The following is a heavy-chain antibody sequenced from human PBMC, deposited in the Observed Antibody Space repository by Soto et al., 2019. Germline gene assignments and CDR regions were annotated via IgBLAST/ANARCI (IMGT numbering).Heavy chain of an antibody. CDR2: IIPIFGTA. D-gene: IGHD6-13*01. J-gene: IGHJ6*02. Sequence: ASVKVSCKASGGTFSSYAISWVRQAPGQGLEWMGGIIPIFGTANYAQKFQGRVTITADESTSTAYMEMNSLRGEDTAVYYCARTGIVASGTIYAMDVWGLGTTVTVSS. V-gene: IGHV1-69*13. CDR3: ARTGIVASGTIYAMDV. CDR1: GGTFSSYA.